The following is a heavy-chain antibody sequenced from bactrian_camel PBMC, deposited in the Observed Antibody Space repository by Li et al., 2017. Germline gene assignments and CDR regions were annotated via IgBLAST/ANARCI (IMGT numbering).Heavy chain of an antibody. CDR2: INTGGGART. CDR1: PRTYSNNC. Sequence: HVQLVESGGGSVQAGGSLRLSCTTSPRTYSNNCIGWFRQAPDKQREGVAAINTGGGARTYYADSVKGRFTSSRDNAKNTLFLQMNSLKAEDTAVYYCATWAVYRAIAYPSRAFADWGQGTQVTVS. V-gene: IGHV3S54*01. D-gene: IGHD3*01. CDR3: ATWAVYRAIAYPSRAFAD. J-gene: IGHJ4*01.